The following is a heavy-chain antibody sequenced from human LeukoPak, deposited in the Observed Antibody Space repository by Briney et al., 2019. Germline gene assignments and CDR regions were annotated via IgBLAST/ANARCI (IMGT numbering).Heavy chain of an antibody. V-gene: IGHV3-21*01. Sequence: GGSLRLSCAASGFTFSSYSMNWVRQAPGKGLEWVSSISSSSSYIYYADSVKGRLTISRDNAKNSLYLQMNSLRAEDTAVYYCARGAAGTRLGAFDIWGQGTMVTVSS. CDR3: ARGAAGTRLGAFDI. D-gene: IGHD6-13*01. CDR1: GFTFSSYS. CDR2: ISSSSSYI. J-gene: IGHJ3*02.